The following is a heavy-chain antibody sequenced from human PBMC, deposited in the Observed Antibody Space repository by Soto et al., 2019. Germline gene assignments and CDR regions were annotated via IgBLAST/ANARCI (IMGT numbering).Heavy chain of an antibody. D-gene: IGHD3-9*01. CDR1: GGTFSSYA. V-gene: IGHV1-69*06. CDR3: ARDQNYDILTGPYYDYYGMDV. Sequence: SVKVSCKASGGTFSSYAIRWVRQAPVQGLEWMGGIIPIFGTANYAQKFQGRVTITADTSTSTAYMELSSRRSEDTAVYYCARDQNYDILTGPYYDYYGMDVWGQGTTVTVSS. J-gene: IGHJ6*02. CDR2: IIPIFGTA.